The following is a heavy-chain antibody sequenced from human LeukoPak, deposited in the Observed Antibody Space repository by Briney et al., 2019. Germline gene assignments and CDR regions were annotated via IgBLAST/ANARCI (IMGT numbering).Heavy chain of an antibody. CDR1: GFTFSSYE. V-gene: IGHV3-48*03. Sequence: GGSLRLSCAASGFTFSSYEMDWVRQAPGKGLEWVSYISSSGSTIYYADSVKGRFTISRDNSKNTLFLQMNSLRAEDTAIYYCAKAGSTAFDIWGPGTMVIVSS. J-gene: IGHJ3*02. D-gene: IGHD3-10*01. CDR2: ISSSGSTI. CDR3: AKAGSTAFDI.